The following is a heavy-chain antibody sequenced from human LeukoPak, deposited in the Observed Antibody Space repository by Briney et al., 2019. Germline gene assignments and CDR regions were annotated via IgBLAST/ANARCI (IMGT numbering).Heavy chain of an antibody. V-gene: IGHV1-24*01. J-gene: IGHJ3*02. Sequence: GASVKVSCKVSGYTLSELSMHWVRQAPGKGLEWMGTFDSEDVEIIYAQKFQGRVTITADKSTSTAYMELSSLRSEDTAVYYCARDLAYRGREYSSSSGSAFDIWGQGTMVTVSS. CDR2: FDSEDVEI. CDR1: GYTLSELS. CDR3: ARDLAYRGREYSSSSGSAFDI. D-gene: IGHD6-6*01.